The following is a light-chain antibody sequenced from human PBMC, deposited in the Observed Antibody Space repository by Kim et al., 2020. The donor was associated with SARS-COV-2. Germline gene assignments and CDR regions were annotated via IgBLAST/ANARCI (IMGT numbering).Light chain of an antibody. CDR2: KVS. J-gene: IGKJ1*01. CDR3: QQYKSLTWT. CDR1: QSINNW. Sequence: DIQLTQSPSTLSASVGDTVTITCRASQSINNWLAWYRQEPGKAPKLLIYKVSNLESGVPSRFSGSGSGTEFTLTITSLHPDDFATYYCQQYKSLTWTFGQGTKVDIK. V-gene: IGKV1-5*03.